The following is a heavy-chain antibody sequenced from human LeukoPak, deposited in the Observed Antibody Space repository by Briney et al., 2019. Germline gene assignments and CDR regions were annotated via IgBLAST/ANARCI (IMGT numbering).Heavy chain of an antibody. D-gene: IGHD4-11*01. CDR3: ARGLPPVMKYYFDY. CDR2: MWYDGSNK. V-gene: IGHV3-33*01. CDR1: GFTFNSYG. Sequence: PGGSLSLSCAASGFTFNSYGMHWVRQAPGKGLGWVAVMWYDGSNKYYADSVKGRFTISRDDSKNTLYLQMNSLRAEDTAMYYCARGLPPVMKYYFDYWGEGTLVSVSS. J-gene: IGHJ4*02.